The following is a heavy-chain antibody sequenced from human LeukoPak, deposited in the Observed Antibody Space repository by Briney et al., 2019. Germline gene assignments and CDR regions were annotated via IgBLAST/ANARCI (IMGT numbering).Heavy chain of an antibody. CDR3: ARDLGYPDY. V-gene: IGHV3-33*01. CDR2: IWHDGSNK. J-gene: IGHJ4*02. CDR1: GFSFGSDG. D-gene: IGHD3-16*02. Sequence: GRSLRLSCAASGFSFGSDGMHWVRQAPGKGLEWVAVIWHDGSNKYYAESVKGRFTISRDNSKNTLYLQMNSLRAEDMAVYYCARDLGYPDYWGQGTLVAVSS.